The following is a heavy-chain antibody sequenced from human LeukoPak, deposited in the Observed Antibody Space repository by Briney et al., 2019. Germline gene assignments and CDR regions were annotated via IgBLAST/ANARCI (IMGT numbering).Heavy chain of an antibody. Sequence: ETLSLTCAVYGVSFSGYYWSWIRQAPGKGLEWVSAISGSGGSTYYADSVKGRFTISRDNSKNTLYLQMNSLRAEDTAVYYCAKSTLPMVRGARGTSFDYWGQGTLVTVSS. CDR3: AKSTLPMVRGARGTSFDY. V-gene: IGHV3-23*01. D-gene: IGHD3-10*01. CDR2: ISGSGGST. J-gene: IGHJ4*02. CDR1: GVSFSGYY.